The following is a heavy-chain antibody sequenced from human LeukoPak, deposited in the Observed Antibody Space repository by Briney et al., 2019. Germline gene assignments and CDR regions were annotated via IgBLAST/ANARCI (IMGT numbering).Heavy chain of an antibody. Sequence: PGGSLRLSCAGSGFNFSKYWMSWVRQAPGKGLEWVSVIYSGGSTYYADSVKGRFTISRDNSKNTLYLQMNSLRAEDTAVYYCARGHYSNELVGWGQGTLVTVSS. J-gene: IGHJ4*02. V-gene: IGHV3-53*01. CDR3: ARGHYSNELVG. D-gene: IGHD4-11*01. CDR2: IYSGGST. CDR1: GFNFSKYW.